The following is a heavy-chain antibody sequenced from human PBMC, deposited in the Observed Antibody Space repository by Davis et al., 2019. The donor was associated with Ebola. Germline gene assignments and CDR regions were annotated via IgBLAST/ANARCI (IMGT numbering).Heavy chain of an antibody. CDR1: RFSFSSFT. V-gene: IGHV3-21*01. D-gene: IGHD6-19*01. CDR2: ISGRSSYI. Sequence: PGGSLRLSCAASRFSFSSFTMNWVRQAPGKGLEWVSSISGRSSYIYSADSVKGRFTISRDNAKNSLYLQMNSLRAEDTALYYCARLEDSGWSHDYWGQGTLVTVSS. J-gene: IGHJ4*02. CDR3: ARLEDSGWSHDY.